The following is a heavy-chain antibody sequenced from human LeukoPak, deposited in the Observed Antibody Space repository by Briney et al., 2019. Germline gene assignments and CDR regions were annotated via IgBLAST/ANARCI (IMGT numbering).Heavy chain of an antibody. Sequence: PSETLSLTCTVSGGSISSYYWSWIRQPPGKGLEWIGCIYYSGSTYYNLSLKSRVIISADTSKNHFSLKLSSVTAADTAVYYCARVREATIAPFFDYWGQGILVTVSS. CDR3: ARVREATIAPFFDY. V-gene: IGHV4-59*06. CDR2: IYYSGST. J-gene: IGHJ4*02. D-gene: IGHD6-13*01. CDR1: GGSISSYY.